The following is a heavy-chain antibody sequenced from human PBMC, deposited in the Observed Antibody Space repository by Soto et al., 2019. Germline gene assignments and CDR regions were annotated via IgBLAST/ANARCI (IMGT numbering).Heavy chain of an antibody. Sequence: QVQLVESGGGVVQPGRSLRLSCAASGFTFISYAMHWVRQAPGKGLEWVAVISFDGSTEYYADSVKGRFTISRDNSKNTPYLQMNSLRSEGTAVYYCARSRHGSGSYTHFYYGLDVWGQGTTVTVSS. CDR3: ARSRHGSGSYTHFYYGLDV. D-gene: IGHD3-10*01. CDR2: ISFDGSTE. J-gene: IGHJ6*02. V-gene: IGHV3-30-3*01. CDR1: GFTFISYA.